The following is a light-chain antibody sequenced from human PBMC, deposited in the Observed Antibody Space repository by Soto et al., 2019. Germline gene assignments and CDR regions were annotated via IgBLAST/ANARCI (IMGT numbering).Light chain of an antibody. V-gene: IGKV3-20*01. CDR1: QSVSSNY. Sequence: ESVLTQSPGTLSLSPGERATLSCRASQSVSSNYLAWYQHKPGQAPRLLIYGASSRATGIPDRFSGSGSGTDFTLTISRLEPEDFAVYYCQHYGNSLSITFGQGTRLEIK. CDR2: GAS. CDR3: QHYGNSLSIT. J-gene: IGKJ5*01.